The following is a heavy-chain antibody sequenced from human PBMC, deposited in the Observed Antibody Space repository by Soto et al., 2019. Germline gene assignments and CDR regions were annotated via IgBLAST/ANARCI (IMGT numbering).Heavy chain of an antibody. Sequence: SVKVSCKDSGGLFSSFTISWVRQAPGQGLEWLGGIIPVFGTTNYAEKFQGRVTITADESTTTAYMELSSLTSEDTAMYYCARGGSPYVWFNEFWGQGTLVTVSS. J-gene: IGHJ4*02. D-gene: IGHD3-16*01. CDR2: IIPVFGTT. V-gene: IGHV1-69*13. CDR3: ARGGSPYVWFNEF. CDR1: GGLFSSFT.